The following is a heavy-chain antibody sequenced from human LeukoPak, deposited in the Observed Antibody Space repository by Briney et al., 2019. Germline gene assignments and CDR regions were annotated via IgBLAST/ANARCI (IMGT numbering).Heavy chain of an antibody. CDR1: GGSISGYY. J-gene: IGHJ4*02. CDR3: ARDNGYNSGRPLDY. V-gene: IGHV4-59*01. CDR2: IYYSRST. D-gene: IGHD6-19*01. Sequence: SETLSLTCTVSGGSISGYYWSWIRQPPGKGLEWIGYIYYSRSTNYNPSLKSRVTISVDTSKNQFSLKLSSVTAADTAVYYCARDNGYNSGRPLDYWGQGTLVTVSS.